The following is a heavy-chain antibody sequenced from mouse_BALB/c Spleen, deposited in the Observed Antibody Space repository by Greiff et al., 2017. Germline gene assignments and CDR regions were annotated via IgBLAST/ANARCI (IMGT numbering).Heavy chain of an antibody. Sequence: DVQLVESGGGLVQPGGSLKLSCAASGFTFSSYTMSWVRQTPEKRLEWVAYISNGGGSTYYPDTVKGRFTISRDNAKNTLYLQMSSLKSEDTAMYYCARHPFITPFDYWGQGTTLTVSS. D-gene: IGHD1-1*01. CDR1: GFTFSSYT. J-gene: IGHJ2*01. V-gene: IGHV5-12-2*01. CDR2: ISNGGGST. CDR3: ARHPFITPFDY.